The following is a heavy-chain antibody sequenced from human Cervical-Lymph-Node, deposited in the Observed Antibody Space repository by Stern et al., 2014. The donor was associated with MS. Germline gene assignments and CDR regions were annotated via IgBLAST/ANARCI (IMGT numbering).Heavy chain of an antibody. CDR1: GYSFTSYW. D-gene: IGHD2-21*02. V-gene: IGHV5-51*01. CDR2: IYPGDSDT. CDR3: ATTRGDDWFGFQY. Sequence: EVQLVESGAEVKKPGESLKISCKGSGYSFTSYWIGWVRQMPGKGLEWMGVIYPGDSDTRYSPSFQGQVAISANKSISTAYLQWSSLKASDTAMYYCATTRGDDWFGFQYWGQGTLVTVSS. J-gene: IGHJ1*01.